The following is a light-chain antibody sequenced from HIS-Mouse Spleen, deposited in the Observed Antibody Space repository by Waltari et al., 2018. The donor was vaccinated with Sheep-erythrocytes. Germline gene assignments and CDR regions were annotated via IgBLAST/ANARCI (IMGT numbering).Light chain of an antibody. CDR1: AFPKKY. V-gene: IGLV3-10*01. Sequence: SYELTQPPSVSVSTGQTARITCSADAFPKKYPYWYQQKPRQAPVLVIYEDSKRPSGIPGRFSGSSSGTMATLTISGAQVEDEADYYCYSTDSSGNHYVFGTVTKVTVL. CDR3: YSTDSSGNHYV. J-gene: IGLJ1*01. CDR2: EDS.